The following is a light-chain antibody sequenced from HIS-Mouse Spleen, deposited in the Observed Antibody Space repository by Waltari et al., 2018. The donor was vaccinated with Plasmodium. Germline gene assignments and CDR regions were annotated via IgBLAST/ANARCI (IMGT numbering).Light chain of an antibody. CDR2: GAS. CDR1: QRVSSN. CDR3: QQYNNWSFT. Sequence: EIVMTQSPATLSVSPGDRATLPCRASQRVSSNLAWYQQKPGQAPRLLIYGASTRATGIPARFSGSGSGTEFTLTISSLQSEDFAVYYCQQYNNWSFTFGPGTKVDIK. V-gene: IGKV3-15*01. J-gene: IGKJ3*01.